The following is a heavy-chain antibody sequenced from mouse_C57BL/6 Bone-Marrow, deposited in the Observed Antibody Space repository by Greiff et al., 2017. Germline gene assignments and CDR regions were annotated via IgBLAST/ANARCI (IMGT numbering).Heavy chain of an antibody. J-gene: IGHJ4*01. D-gene: IGHD2-5*01. Sequence: DVHLVESGGGLVKPGGSLKLSCAASGFTFSSYAMSWVRQTPEKRLEWVATISDGGSYTYYPDNVKGRFTISRDNAKNNLYLQMSHLKSEDTAMYYCARDSNRYAMDYWGQGTSVTVSS. CDR2: ISDGGSYT. V-gene: IGHV5-4*01. CDR1: GFTFSSYA. CDR3: ARDSNRYAMDY.